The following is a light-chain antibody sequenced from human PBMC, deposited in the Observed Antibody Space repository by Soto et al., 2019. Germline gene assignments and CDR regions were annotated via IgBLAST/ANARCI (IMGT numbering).Light chain of an antibody. CDR3: CSYAGRTTFVV. J-gene: IGLJ2*01. V-gene: IGLV2-23*02. Sequence: QSALTQPASVSGSPGQSITISCTGTSSDIGKYNLVSWYQQHPGKAPKLMIYEVTKRPSRVSNRFSGSKSGNTASLTISGLQAEDEADYYCCSYAGRTTFVVFGGGTKVTVL. CDR1: SSDIGKYNL. CDR2: EVT.